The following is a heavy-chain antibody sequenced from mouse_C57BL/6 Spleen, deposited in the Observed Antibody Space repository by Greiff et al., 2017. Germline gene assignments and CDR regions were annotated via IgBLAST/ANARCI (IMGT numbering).Heavy chain of an antibody. CDR2: ISSGSSTI. D-gene: IGHD2-4*01. Sequence: EVMLVESGGGLVKPGGSLKLSCAASGFTFSDYGMHWVRQAPEKGLEWVAYISSGSSTIYYADTVKGRFTISRDNAKNTLFLQMTSLRSEDTAMYYCARHDYDYFDYWGQGTTLTVSS. V-gene: IGHV5-17*01. CDR1: GFTFSDYG. J-gene: IGHJ2*01. CDR3: ARHDYDYFDY.